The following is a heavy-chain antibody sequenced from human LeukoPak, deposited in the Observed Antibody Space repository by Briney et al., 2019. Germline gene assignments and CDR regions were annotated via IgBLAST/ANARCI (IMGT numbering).Heavy chain of an antibody. D-gene: IGHD3-10*01. CDR2: ISSSSSYT. V-gene: IGHV3-11*06. CDR3: ARAKDNYYGSGSYD. J-gene: IGHJ4*02. CDR1: GFTFSDYY. Sequence: GGSLRLSCAASGFTFSDYYMSWIRQAPGKGLEWVSYISSSSSYTNYADSVKGRFTISRDNAKNSLYLQMNSLRDEDTAVYYCARAKDNYYGSGSYDWGQGTLVTVSS.